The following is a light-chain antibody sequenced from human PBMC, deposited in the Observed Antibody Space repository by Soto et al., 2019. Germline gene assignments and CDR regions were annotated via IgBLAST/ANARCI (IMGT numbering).Light chain of an antibody. CDR3: QQSNRFPYT. CDR1: RDIAGW. V-gene: IGKV1-12*01. J-gene: IGKJ2*01. Sequence: DIQVTQSPSYVSASVGDRVTITCRATRDIAGWLAWYQQKPGKAPKLLIYAASNLQTGVPSRFSGSGSGTDFTLTISSLQPDDFATYYCQQSNRFPYTFGQGTKLEI. CDR2: AAS.